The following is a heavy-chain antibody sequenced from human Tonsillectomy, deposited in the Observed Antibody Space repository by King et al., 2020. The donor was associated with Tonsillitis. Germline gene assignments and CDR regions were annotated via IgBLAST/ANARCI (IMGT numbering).Heavy chain of an antibody. Sequence: QLQESGPGLVKPSETLSLTCTVSGGSISSSSYYWGWIRQPPGKGLEWIGSIYYSGSTYYNPSLKSRGTISVDTSKNQFSLKLSSVPAADTAVYYCARGSGGYYDILTGYYNPYYFDYWGQGTLVTVSS. V-gene: IGHV4-39*07. CDR3: ARGSGGYYDILTGYYNPYYFDY. D-gene: IGHD3-9*01. CDR2: IYYSGST. CDR1: GGSISSSSYY. J-gene: IGHJ4*02.